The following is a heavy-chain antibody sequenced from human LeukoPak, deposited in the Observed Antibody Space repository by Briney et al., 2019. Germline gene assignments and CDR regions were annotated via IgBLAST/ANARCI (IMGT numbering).Heavy chain of an antibody. V-gene: IGHV4-61*03. CDR3: ARGTGLDY. CDR2: IYYSGST. D-gene: IGHD3/OR15-3a*01. Sequence: PSETLSLTCTVSGGSISSGGYYWSWIRQHPGKGLEWIGYIYYSGSTNFNPSLKSRVTLSIDTSKNHFSLKLSSVTAADTAVYYCARGTGLDYWGQGALVTVSS. CDR1: GGSISSGGYY. J-gene: IGHJ4*02.